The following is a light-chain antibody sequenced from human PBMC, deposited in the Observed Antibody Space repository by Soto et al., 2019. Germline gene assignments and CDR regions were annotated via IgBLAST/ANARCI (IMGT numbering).Light chain of an antibody. V-gene: IGLV1-51*02. Sequence: QSVLTQPPSVSAAPGQKVTISCSGSSSNIGNNYVSWYQQLPGTAPKLLIYENNKRPSGIPDRISGSKSGTSATLGITGLQTGDEADYYCGTWDSSLSAVFGGGTQLTVL. CDR1: SSNIGNNY. J-gene: IGLJ2*01. CDR2: ENN. CDR3: GTWDSSLSAV.